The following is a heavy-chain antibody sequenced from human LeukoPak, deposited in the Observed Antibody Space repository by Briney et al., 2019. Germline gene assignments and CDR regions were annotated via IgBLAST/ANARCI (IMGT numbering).Heavy chain of an antibody. Sequence: GGSLRLSCAASGFTFSSYEMNWVRQAPGKGLEWVSYISSSGSTIYYADSVKGRFTISRDNAKNSLYLQMNSLRAEDTAVYYCARVGTIFGVAPNYYYYYYMDVWGKGTTVTVSS. CDR2: ISSSGSTI. CDR3: ARVGTIFGVAPNYYYYYYMDV. J-gene: IGHJ6*03. V-gene: IGHV3-48*03. D-gene: IGHD3-3*01. CDR1: GFTFSSYE.